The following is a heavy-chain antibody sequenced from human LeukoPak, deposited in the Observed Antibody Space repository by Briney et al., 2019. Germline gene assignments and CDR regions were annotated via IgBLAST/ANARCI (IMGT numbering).Heavy chain of an antibody. J-gene: IGHJ5*02. CDR1: GGSISSGSYY. CDR2: IYTSGST. D-gene: IGHD1-26*01. Sequence: PSQTLSLTCTVSGGSISSGSYYWSWIRQPAGKGLEWIGRIYTSGSTNYNPSLKSRVTISVDTSRNQFSLKLSSVTAADPAVYYCARDYSGSLAWGQGTLVTVSS. V-gene: IGHV4-61*02. CDR3: ARDYSGSLA.